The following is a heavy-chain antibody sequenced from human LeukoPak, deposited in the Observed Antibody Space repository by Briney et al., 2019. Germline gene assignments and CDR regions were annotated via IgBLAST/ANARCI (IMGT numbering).Heavy chain of an antibody. Sequence: SVKLSCKASGGTFSSYAISWVRQAPGQGLEWMGGIIPIFGTANYAQKFQGRVTITADESTSTAYMELSSLRSEDTAVYYCARVRSIAAAGTGPYYFDYWGQGTLVTVSS. CDR1: GGTFSSYA. D-gene: IGHD6-13*01. CDR2: IIPIFGTA. V-gene: IGHV1-69*01. CDR3: ARVRSIAAAGTGPYYFDY. J-gene: IGHJ4*02.